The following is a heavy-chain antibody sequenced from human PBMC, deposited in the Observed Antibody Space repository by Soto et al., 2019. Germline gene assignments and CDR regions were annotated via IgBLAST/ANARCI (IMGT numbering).Heavy chain of an antibody. J-gene: IGHJ3*02. CDR2: TYYRSKWYN. CDR3: ARGAEDAFDI. Sequence: PSQTLSLTCAISGDSVSSNSATWIWIRQSPSRGLEWLGRTYYRSKWYNDYGVSVKSRITINPDTSKNQFSLQLNSVTPEDTAVYYCARGAEDAFDIWGQGTMVTVSS. CDR1: GDSVSSNSAT. V-gene: IGHV6-1*01.